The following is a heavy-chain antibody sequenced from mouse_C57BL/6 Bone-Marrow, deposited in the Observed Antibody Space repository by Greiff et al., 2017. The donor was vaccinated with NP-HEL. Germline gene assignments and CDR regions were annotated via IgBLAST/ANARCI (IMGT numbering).Heavy chain of an antibody. CDR3: ARGYYGNSSWFAY. Sequence: VQLKESGPVLVKPGPSVKISCKASGFTFTDYYMHWVKQSHGKSLEWIGLVYPYNGGTSYNQKFKGKATLTVDTSSSTAYMELNSLTSEDSAVYYCARGYYGNSSWFAYWGQGTLVTVSA. CDR1: GFTFTDYY. V-gene: IGHV1-36*01. J-gene: IGHJ3*01. CDR2: VYPYNGGT. D-gene: IGHD2-1*01.